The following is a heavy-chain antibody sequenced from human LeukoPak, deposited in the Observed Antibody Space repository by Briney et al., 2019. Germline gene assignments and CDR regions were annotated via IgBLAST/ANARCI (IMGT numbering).Heavy chain of an antibody. J-gene: IGHJ4*02. V-gene: IGHV1-18*01. CDR1: GYTFTSYG. CDR2: ISAYNGNT. CDR3: ARIGHCSSTSCHFLDY. Sequence: ASVKVSCKASGYTFTSYGISWVRQAPGQGLEWMGWISAYNGNTNYAQKLQGRVTMTTDTSTSTAYMELRSLRSDDTAVYFCARIGHCSSTSCHFLDYWGQGNLVTVSS. D-gene: IGHD2-2*01.